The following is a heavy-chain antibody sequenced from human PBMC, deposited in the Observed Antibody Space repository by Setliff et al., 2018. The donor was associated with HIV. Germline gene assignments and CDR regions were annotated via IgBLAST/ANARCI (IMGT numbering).Heavy chain of an antibody. Sequence: ASVKVSCKALGFLVTGYNVHWVRQAPGHGPEWLGRINPNNGGTNYAQKFQGRVTMSRDTSTSTVYLELKALTSDDTAVYYCVRPRVFDSFDVWGPGTMVTVSS. CDR1: GFLVTGYN. CDR3: VRPRVFDSFDV. CDR2: INPNNGGT. J-gene: IGHJ3*01. V-gene: IGHV1-2*06.